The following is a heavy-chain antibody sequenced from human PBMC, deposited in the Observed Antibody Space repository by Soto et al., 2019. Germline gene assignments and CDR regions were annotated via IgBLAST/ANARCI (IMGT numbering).Heavy chain of an antibody. CDR1: GGSITTSW. D-gene: IGHD6-13*01. CDR2: ISYSGNT. J-gene: IGHJ4*02. CDR3: ARDEGIPGASQYDY. V-gene: IGHV4-59*01. Sequence: SETLSLTCTVSGGSITTSWWTWIRRPPGKGLEWIGFISYSGNTNYDPSLESRVTMSVDTSKNQFSLKLSSVTAADTAVYYCARDEGIPGASQYDYWGQGTLVTVSS.